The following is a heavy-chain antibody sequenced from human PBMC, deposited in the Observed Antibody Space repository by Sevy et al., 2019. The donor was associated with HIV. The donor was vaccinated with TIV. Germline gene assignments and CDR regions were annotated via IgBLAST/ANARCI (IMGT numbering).Heavy chain of an antibody. D-gene: IGHD1-26*01. J-gene: IGHJ3*02. V-gene: IGHV1-18*01. CDR1: GYTFTSYG. CDR3: ARRLDGGSYWGDAFDI. CDR2: ISAYNGNT. Sequence: ASVKVSCKASGYTFTSYGISWVRQAPGQGLEWMGWISAYNGNTNYAQTLQGRVTMTTDTSTSTAYMELRSLRSDDTAVYYCARRLDGGSYWGDAFDIWGQGTMVTVSS.